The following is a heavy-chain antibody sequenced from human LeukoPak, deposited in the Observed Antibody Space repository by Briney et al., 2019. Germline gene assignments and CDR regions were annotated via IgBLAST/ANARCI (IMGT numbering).Heavy chain of an antibody. Sequence: QAGGSLRLSCAASGFTFDDYAMHWVRQAPGKGLEWVSGISWNSGSIGYADSVKGRFTISRDNAKNSLYLQMNSLRAEDTALYYCAKDILVYYGMDDWGQGTTVTVSS. V-gene: IGHV3-9*01. D-gene: IGHD2/OR15-2a*01. CDR3: AKDILVYYGMDD. CDR2: ISWNSGSI. CDR1: GFTFDDYA. J-gene: IGHJ6*02.